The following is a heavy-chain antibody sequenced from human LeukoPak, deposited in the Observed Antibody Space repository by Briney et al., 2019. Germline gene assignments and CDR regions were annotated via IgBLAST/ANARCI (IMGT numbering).Heavy chain of an antibody. D-gene: IGHD2-2*01. CDR3: ARDNTYCSSTSCPPPAQLDY. Sequence: GRSLRLSCAGSGFSLDDYVIHWVRQVPGKGLEWVSGISWNSGRIGYADSVKGRFTISRDNSKNTLYLQMNSLRAEDTAVYYCARDNTYCSSTSCPPPAQLDYWGQGTLVTVSS. J-gene: IGHJ4*02. CDR2: ISWNSGRI. CDR1: GFSLDDYV. V-gene: IGHV3-9*01.